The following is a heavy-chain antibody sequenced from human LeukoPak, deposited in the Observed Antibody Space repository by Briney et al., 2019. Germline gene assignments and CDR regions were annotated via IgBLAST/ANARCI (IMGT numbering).Heavy chain of an antibody. J-gene: IGHJ4*02. CDR2: IYTSGST. V-gene: IGHV4-4*07. Sequence: SETLSLTCPLSGCSISGYYWSWIRQPAGKGLGWIGRIYTSGSTNYNPSLKSRVTVSLHTSKNQSSLKLNTVTAADTAVYYCARKGVGYYFDYGGQGTLVTVSS. CDR3: ARKGVGYYFDY. D-gene: IGHD1-26*01. CDR1: GCSISGYY.